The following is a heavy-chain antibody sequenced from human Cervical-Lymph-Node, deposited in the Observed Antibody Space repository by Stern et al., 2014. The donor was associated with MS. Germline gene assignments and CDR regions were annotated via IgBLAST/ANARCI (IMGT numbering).Heavy chain of an antibody. Sequence: QLQLQESGPGLVKPSETLSLTCAVSGDSISSYTHYWAWIRQPPGKGLEWIGSVYYSGATYYNPSLKSPGTISVDTSKNPFSLGLNSVTAADTAVYYCAKRACTGAACPFDLWGQGTLVTVSS. CDR3: AKRACTGAACPFDL. D-gene: IGHD2-8*02. CDR2: VYYSGAT. V-gene: IGHV4-39*02. CDR1: GDSISSYTHY. J-gene: IGHJ4*02.